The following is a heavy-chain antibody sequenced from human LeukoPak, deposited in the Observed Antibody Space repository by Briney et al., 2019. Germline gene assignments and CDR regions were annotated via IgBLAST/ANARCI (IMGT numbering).Heavy chain of an antibody. J-gene: IGHJ6*02. CDR2: IIPIFGTA. D-gene: IGHD6-19*01. V-gene: IGHV1-69*13. Sequence: GASVKVSCKASGGTFISYAISWVRQAPGQGLEWMGGIIPIFGTANYAQKFQGRVTITADESTSTAYMELSSLRSEDTAVYYCARDDTSGYSSGWYQDYYYYGMDVWGQGTTVTVSS. CDR1: GGTFISYA. CDR3: ARDDTSGYSSGWYQDYYYYGMDV.